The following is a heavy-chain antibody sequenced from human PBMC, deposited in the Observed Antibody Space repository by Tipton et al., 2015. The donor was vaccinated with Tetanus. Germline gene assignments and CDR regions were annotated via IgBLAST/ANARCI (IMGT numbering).Heavy chain of an antibody. CDR2: INWNGGST. CDR1: GFTFDDYG. J-gene: IGHJ4*02. V-gene: IGHV3-20*01. Sequence: GSLRLSCAASGFTFDDYGMNWVRQAPGKGLQWVSSINWNGGSTGYADSVKGRFTISRDNAKNSLYLQMNSLRAEDTALYHCARSRGDDSSGYYEPYYFDYWGQGTLVPVSS. D-gene: IGHD3-22*01. CDR3: ARSRGDDSSGYYEPYYFDY.